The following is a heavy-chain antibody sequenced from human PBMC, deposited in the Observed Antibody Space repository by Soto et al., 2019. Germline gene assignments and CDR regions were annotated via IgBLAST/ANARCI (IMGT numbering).Heavy chain of an antibody. CDR3: ARSPDSSGYYPRRYYYGMDV. CDR2: MNHTGTT. J-gene: IGHJ6*02. Sequence: PSETLSLTCAVSGGSMSSSTWWSWVRQSPGKGLEWIGDMNHTGTTNYNPSLNSRVTISVDKSKSQFSLKLTSVTAADTAVYYCARSPDSSGYYPRRYYYGMDVWGQGTTGTVSS. CDR1: GGSMSSSTW. D-gene: IGHD3-22*01. V-gene: IGHV4-4*02.